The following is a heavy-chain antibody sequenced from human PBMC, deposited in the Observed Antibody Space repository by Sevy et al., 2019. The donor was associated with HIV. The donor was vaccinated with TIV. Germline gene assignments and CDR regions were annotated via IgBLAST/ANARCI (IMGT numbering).Heavy chain of an antibody. V-gene: IGHV3-15*01. Sequence: GGSLRLSCAASGFIFKNSWMSWVRQAPGKGLEWVGRIKSKSDGGTAEYAAPVKGRLTISRDDSKNTLYLQMNSLKTEDTAVYYCTTVSAAATDYRGQGTLVTVSS. CDR2: IKSKSDGGTA. J-gene: IGHJ4*02. CDR1: GFIFKNSW. CDR3: TTVSAAATDY. D-gene: IGHD6-13*01.